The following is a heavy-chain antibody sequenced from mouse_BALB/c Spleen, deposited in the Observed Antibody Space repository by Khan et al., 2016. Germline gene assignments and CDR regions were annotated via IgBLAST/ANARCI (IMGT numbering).Heavy chain of an antibody. D-gene: IGHD1-1*01. V-gene: IGHV5-17*02. CDR3: VRSDYGSNMDY. CDR2: ISSGSSTI. Sequence: EVQLVESGGGLVQPGGSRKLSCAASGFTFSNFGMHWVRQAPEKGLEWVAYISSGSSTIYYADTVMGRFTISRDNPTNTLLLQMTSLRSEDTAMXYCVRSDYGSNMDYWGQGTSVTVSS. CDR1: GFTFSNFG. J-gene: IGHJ4*01.